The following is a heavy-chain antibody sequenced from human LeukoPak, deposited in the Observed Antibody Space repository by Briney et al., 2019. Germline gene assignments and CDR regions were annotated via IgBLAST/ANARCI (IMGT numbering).Heavy chain of an antibody. J-gene: IGHJ4*02. CDR3: ARDHYSSGWADY. CDR2: ISSSGSTI. Sequence: PGGSVRLSCAASGFTFSSYQMNWVRQAPGEGLEWVSYISSSGSTIYYADSVKGRFTISRDNAKNSLYLQMNSLRVEDTAVYYCARDHYSSGWADYWGQGTLVTVSS. D-gene: IGHD6-19*01. CDR1: GFTFSSYQ. V-gene: IGHV3-48*03.